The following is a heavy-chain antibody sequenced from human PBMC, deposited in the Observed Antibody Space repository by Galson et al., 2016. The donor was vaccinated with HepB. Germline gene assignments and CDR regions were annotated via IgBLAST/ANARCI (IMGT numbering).Heavy chain of an antibody. CDR2: IYTSGST. D-gene: IGHD3-3*01. Sequence: SETLSLTCTVSGGSISSYYWSWIRQPAGKGLEWIGRIYTSGSTNCNPSLKSRVTMSVDTSKNQFSLKLSSVTAADTAVYYCARGGIYFWSGYSVFFDYWGQGTLVTVSS. V-gene: IGHV4-4*07. CDR1: GGSISSYY. CDR3: ARGGIYFWSGYSVFFDY. J-gene: IGHJ4*02.